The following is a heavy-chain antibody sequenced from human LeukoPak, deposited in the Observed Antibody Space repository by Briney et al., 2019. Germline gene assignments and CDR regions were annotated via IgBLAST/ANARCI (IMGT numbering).Heavy chain of an antibody. CDR2: ISTNNGNT. CDR1: GYTFTSYG. D-gene: IGHD3-3*01. Sequence: ASVRVSCKASGYTFTSYGITWMRQAPGQGLEWMGWISTNNGNTNYVQKFQGRVTMTTDTSTSTAYMELRSLTSDDTAVYYCARDLEFPDYWGQGTLVTVSS. J-gene: IGHJ4*02. V-gene: IGHV1-18*01. CDR3: ARDLEFPDY.